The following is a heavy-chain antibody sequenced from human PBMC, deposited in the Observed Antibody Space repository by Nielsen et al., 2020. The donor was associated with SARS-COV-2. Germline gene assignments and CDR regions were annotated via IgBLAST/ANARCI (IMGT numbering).Heavy chain of an antibody. Sequence: GGSLRLSCAASGFTFSSYWMHWVRQAPGKGLVWVSRINSDGSTTNYADSVKGRFTISRDNAKNTLYLQMNSLRVEDTAVYYCARDDPVGYIITASWGQGTLVTVSS. D-gene: IGHD5-12*01. CDR3: ARDDPVGYIITAS. CDR2: INSDGSTT. V-gene: IGHV3-74*01. CDR1: GFTFSSYW. J-gene: IGHJ5*02.